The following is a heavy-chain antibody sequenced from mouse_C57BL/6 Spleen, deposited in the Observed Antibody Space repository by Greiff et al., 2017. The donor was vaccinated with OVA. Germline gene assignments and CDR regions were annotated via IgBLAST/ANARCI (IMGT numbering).Heavy chain of an antibody. CDR2: IRNKANNHAT. J-gene: IGHJ2*01. CDR1: GFTFSDAW. V-gene: IGHV6-6*01. CDR3: TRKRAGPFDY. Sequence: EVKLEESGGGLVQPGGSMKLSCAASGFTFSDAWMDWVRQSPEKGLEWVAEIRNKANNHATYYAESVKGRFTISRDDSKSSVYLQMNSVRAEDTGIYYCTRKRAGPFDYWGQGTTLTVSS.